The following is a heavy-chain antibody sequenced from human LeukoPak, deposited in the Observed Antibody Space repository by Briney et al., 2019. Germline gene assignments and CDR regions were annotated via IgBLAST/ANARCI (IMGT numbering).Heavy chain of an antibody. CDR3: ARITWFAVEVDAFDI. CDR1: GFTFSSYA. J-gene: IGHJ3*02. Sequence: GGSLRLSCAASGFTFSSYAMSWVRQAPGKGLEWVSAISGSGGSTYYADSVKGRFTISRDNSKNTLYLQMNSLRAEDTAVYYCARITWFAVEVDAFDIWGQGTMVTVSS. D-gene: IGHD3-10*01. V-gene: IGHV3-23*01. CDR2: ISGSGGST.